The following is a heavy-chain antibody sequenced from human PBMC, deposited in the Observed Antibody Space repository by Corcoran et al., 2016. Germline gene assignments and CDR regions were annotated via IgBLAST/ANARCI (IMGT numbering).Heavy chain of an antibody. CDR2: INHSGST. CDR1: GGSFSGYY. CDR3: AFLYPGRGVADYYYGMDV. D-gene: IGHD3-10*01. J-gene: IGHJ6*02. Sequence: QVQLQQWGAGLLKPSETLSLTCAVYGGSFSGYYWSWIRQPPGKGLEWIGEINHSGSTNYNPSLKSRVTISVDTSKNQFSLNLRSVTAADTAVYYCAFLYPGRGVADYYYGMDVWGQGTTVIVSS. V-gene: IGHV4-34*01.